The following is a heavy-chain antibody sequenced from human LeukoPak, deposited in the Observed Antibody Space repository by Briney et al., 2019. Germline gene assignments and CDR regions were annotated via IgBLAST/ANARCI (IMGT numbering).Heavy chain of an antibody. CDR3: AGAPYQLLYGGLDY. J-gene: IGHJ4*02. CDR1: GGSFSGYY. CDR2: INHSGST. D-gene: IGHD2-2*01. Sequence: SETLSLTCAVYGGSFSGYYWSWIRQPPGKGLEWIGEINHSGSTNYNPSLKSRVTISVDTSKNQFSLKLSSVTAADTAVYYCAGAPYQLLYGGLDYWGQGTLVTVSS. V-gene: IGHV4-34*01.